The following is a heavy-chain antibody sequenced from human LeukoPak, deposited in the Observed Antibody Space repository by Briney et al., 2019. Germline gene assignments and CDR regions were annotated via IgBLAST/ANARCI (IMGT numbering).Heavy chain of an antibody. J-gene: IGHJ4*02. CDR2: INPNSGGT. CDR1: GYTFTGYY. D-gene: IGHD6-13*01. CDR3: ARVGNSSSYSGFDY. V-gene: IGHV1-2*02. Sequence: GASVKVSCKASGYTFTGYYMHWVRQAPGQGLEWMGWINPNSGGTNYAQKFQGRVTMTRDTSISTAYMELSRLRSDDTAVYYCARVGNSSSYSGFDYWGQGTLVTVSS.